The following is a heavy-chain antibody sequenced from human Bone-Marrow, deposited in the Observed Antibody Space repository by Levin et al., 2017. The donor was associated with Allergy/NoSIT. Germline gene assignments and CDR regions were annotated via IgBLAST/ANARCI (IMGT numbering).Heavy chain of an antibody. V-gene: IGHV1-69*13. D-gene: IGHD3-22*01. Sequence: GASVKVSCKASGGTFSSYAISWVRQAPGQGLEWMGGIIPIFGTANYAQKFQGRVTITADESTSTAYMELSSLRSEDTAVYYCARVSDFYYDSSGYYVGRGYAFDIWGQGTMVTVSS. CDR1: GGTFSSYA. CDR2: IIPIFGTA. J-gene: IGHJ3*02. CDR3: ARVSDFYYDSSGYYVGRGYAFDI.